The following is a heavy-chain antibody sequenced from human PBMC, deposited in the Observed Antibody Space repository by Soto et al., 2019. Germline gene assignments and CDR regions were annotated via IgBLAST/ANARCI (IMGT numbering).Heavy chain of an antibody. CDR1: GGSFSGYY. Sequence: PSETLSLTCAVYGGSFSGYYWSWIRQPPGKGLEWIGEINHSGSTNYNPSLKSRVTISVDTSKNQFSLKLSSVTAADTAVYYCARGPGQMNYWGQGTLVTSPQ. V-gene: IGHV4-34*01. J-gene: IGHJ4*02. CDR3: ARGPGQMNY. CDR2: INHSGST.